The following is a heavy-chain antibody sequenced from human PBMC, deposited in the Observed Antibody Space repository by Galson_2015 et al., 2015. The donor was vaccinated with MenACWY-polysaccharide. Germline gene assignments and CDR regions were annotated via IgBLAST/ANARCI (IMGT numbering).Heavy chain of an antibody. V-gene: IGHV3-33*01. D-gene: IGHD2-21*01. Sequence: SLRLSCAASGITASGNTFSGSGMHWVRQAPGKGLEWLAVIQYDGSNKEYADSVKGRFSISRDKAKNTLYLEMKSLRADDTAVYYCAREGSRIVFHAFDFWGQGTMVTVSS. J-gene: IGHJ3*01. CDR1: GITASGNTFSGSG. CDR3: AREGSRIVFHAFDF. CDR2: IQYDGSNK.